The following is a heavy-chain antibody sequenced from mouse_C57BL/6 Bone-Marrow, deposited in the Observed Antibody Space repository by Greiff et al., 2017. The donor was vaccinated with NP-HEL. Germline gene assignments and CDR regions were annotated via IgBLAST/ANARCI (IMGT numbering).Heavy chain of an antibody. Sequence: EVNVVESGGGLVKPGGSLKLSCAASGFTFSDYGMHWVRQAPEKGLEWVAYISSGSSTIYYADTVKGRFTISRDNAKNTLFLQMTSLRSEDTAMYYCARRDHYAMDYWGQGTSVTVSS. CDR3: ARRDHYAMDY. CDR2: ISSGSSTI. V-gene: IGHV5-17*01. CDR1: GFTFSDYG. J-gene: IGHJ4*01.